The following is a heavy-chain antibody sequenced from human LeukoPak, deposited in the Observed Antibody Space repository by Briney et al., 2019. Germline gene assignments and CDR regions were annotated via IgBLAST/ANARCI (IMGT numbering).Heavy chain of an antibody. CDR3: AKDLGGGYSYGRTVYYYYMDV. V-gene: IGHV3-21*04. D-gene: IGHD5-18*01. CDR2: ISSSSSYI. Sequence: GGSLRLSCAASGFTFSTYNMNWVRQAPGKGLEWVSSISSSSSYIYYADSVKGRFTISRDNAKNSLYLQMNSLRAEDTAVYYCAKDLGGGYSYGRTVYYYYMDVWGKGTTVTISS. J-gene: IGHJ6*03. CDR1: GFTFSTYN.